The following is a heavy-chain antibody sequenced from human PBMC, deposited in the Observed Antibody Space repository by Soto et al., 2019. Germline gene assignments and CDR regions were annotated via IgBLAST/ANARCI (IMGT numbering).Heavy chain of an antibody. Sequence: QVQLQESGPGLVKPSETLSLTCTVFAGSISGYYWSWIRQPPGKGLEWIGYIYYSGSTNYNPSLKSRVTISLDTSKTQFSLNLSSVTAAETAVYYCARQSSGRGLDVWGPGTTVTVSS. V-gene: IGHV4-59*08. CDR2: IYYSGST. J-gene: IGHJ6*02. CDR1: AGSISGYY. CDR3: ARQSSGRGLDV. D-gene: IGHD3-10*01.